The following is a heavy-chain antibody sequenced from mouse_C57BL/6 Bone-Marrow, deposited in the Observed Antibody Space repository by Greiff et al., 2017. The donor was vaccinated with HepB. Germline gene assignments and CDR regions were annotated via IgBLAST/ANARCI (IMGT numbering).Heavy chain of an antibody. J-gene: IGHJ3*01. CDR3: TANWDGAWFAY. D-gene: IGHD4-1*01. V-gene: IGHV6-3*01. Sequence: EVQLVESGGGLVQPGGSMKLSCVASGFTFSNYWMNWVRQSPEKGLEWVAQIRLKSDNYATHYAESVKGRFTISRDDSKSSVYLQMNNLRDEDTGIYYCTANWDGAWFAYWGQGTLVTVSA. CDR2: IRLKSDNYAT. CDR1: GFTFSNYW.